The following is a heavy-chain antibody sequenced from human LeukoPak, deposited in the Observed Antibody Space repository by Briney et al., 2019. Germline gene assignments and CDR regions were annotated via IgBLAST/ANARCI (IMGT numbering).Heavy chain of an antibody. CDR1: GGSISSYY. Sequence: PSETLSLTCTVSGGSISSYYWSWIRQPPGKGLGWIGYIYYSGSTNYNPSLKSRVTISVDTSKNQFSLKLSSVTAADTAVYYCARARGSGYYYYFDYWGQGTLVTVSS. CDR2: IYYSGST. V-gene: IGHV4-59*01. J-gene: IGHJ4*02. CDR3: ARARGSGYYYYFDY. D-gene: IGHD3-22*01.